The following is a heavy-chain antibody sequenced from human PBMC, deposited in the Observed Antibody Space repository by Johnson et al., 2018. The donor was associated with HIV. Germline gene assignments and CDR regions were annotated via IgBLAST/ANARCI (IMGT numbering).Heavy chain of an antibody. J-gene: IGHJ3*02. D-gene: IGHD1-26*01. Sequence: VQLVESGGGVLRPGASLRLSCEGFGFIFDDYGLNWVRQGPGKGLEWVSVIYSGGSTYYADSVKGRFTISRDNSKNTLYLQMNSLRAEDTALYHCARRDSGSLSFDIWGQGTMVSVSS. CDR2: IYSGGST. V-gene: IGHV3-20*01. CDR1: GFIFDDYG. CDR3: ARRDSGSLSFDI.